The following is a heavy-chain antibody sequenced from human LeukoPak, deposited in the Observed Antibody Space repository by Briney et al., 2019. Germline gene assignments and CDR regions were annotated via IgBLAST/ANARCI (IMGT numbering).Heavy chain of an antibody. CDR3: ARDQTYYVSSGYYYVTYLQH. V-gene: IGHV4-4*07. CDR1: GASICSSY. J-gene: IGHJ1*01. D-gene: IGHD3-22*01. CDR2: MSSGGST. Sequence: SETLSLTCTVSGASICSSYCTWIRQSAGEGLQWIGRMSSGGSTTYKPSFKGRVTMSLDTSKRQFSLNLSSVTAADTAVYYCARDQTYYVSSGYYYVTYLQHWGQGILVTVSS.